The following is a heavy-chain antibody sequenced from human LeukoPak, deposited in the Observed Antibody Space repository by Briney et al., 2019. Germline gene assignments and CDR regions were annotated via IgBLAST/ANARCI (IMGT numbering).Heavy chain of an antibody. CDR3: ASTTYYYDSSGSLGMDV. J-gene: IGHJ6*02. D-gene: IGHD3-22*01. CDR2: FDPEDGET. CDR1: GYTLTELS. Sequence: GASVKVSCKVSGYTLTELSMHWVRQAPGKGLEWMGGFDPEDGETIYAQKFQGRVTITADKSTSTAYMELSSLRSEDTAVYYCASTTYYYDSSGSLGMDVWGQGTTVTVSS. V-gene: IGHV1-24*01.